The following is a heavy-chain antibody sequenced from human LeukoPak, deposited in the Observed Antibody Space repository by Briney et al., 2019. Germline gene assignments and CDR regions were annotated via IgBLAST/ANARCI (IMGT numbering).Heavy chain of an antibody. J-gene: IGHJ4*01. CDR3: ARKDDSAWYFDF. Sequence: NSGGSLRLSCAASGFTLSSYAMSWIRQPPGKGLEWIGYIYYSGITNYNPSLKSRVTISVDTSKNQFSLKLSSVSAADTAVYFCARKDDSAWYFDFWGHGTLVSVSS. CDR2: IYYSGIT. CDR1: GFTLSSYA. D-gene: IGHD6-19*01. V-gene: IGHV4-59*01.